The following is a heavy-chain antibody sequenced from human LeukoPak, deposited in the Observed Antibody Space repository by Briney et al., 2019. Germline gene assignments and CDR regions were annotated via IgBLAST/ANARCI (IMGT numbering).Heavy chain of an antibody. Sequence: PSETLSLTCTVSGGSISSSTCYWAWIRQSPGKGLEWIGSITYSGSTYYNPSLESRVTISVDTSKNQFSLRLISVTAVDTAVYYCARQGVGATDCWGQGTLVTVSS. D-gene: IGHD1-26*01. CDR2: ITYSGST. V-gene: IGHV4-39*01. CDR1: GGSISSSTCY. CDR3: ARQGVGATDC. J-gene: IGHJ4*02.